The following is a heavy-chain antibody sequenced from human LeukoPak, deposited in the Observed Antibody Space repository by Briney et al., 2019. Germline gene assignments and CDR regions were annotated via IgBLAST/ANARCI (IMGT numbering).Heavy chain of an antibody. CDR3: VRGATVNDVDY. V-gene: IGHV3-64D*06. D-gene: IGHD4-17*01. CDR1: GFTFRIYA. CDR2: ISSNGGST. J-gene: IGHJ4*02. Sequence: PGGSLRLSCSASGFTFRIYAMHWVRQAPGKGLEYVSAISSNGGSTYYADSVKGRFTISRDNSKNTLYLQMSSLRAEDTAVYYCVRGATVNDVDYWGQGTLVTVSS.